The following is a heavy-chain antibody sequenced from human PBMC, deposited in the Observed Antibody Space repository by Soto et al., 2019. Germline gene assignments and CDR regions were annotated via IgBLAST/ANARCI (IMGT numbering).Heavy chain of an antibody. CDR2: ITDNGGST. V-gene: IGHV3-23*01. J-gene: IGHJ4*02. D-gene: IGHD4-17*01. CDR1: GFTFSRDG. CDR3: AKEPATTTAFDY. Sequence: LRLSCAASGFTFSRDGMSWVRQAPGKGLEWVSLITDNGGSTYYADSVKGRFTISRDNTKNTLFLQMNSLRAEDTAVYYCAKEPATTTAFDYWGQGALVTVSS.